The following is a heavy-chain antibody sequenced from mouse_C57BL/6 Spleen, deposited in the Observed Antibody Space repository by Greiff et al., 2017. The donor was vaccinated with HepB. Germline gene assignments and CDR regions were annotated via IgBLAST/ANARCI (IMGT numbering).Heavy chain of an antibody. CDR3: ARETYYGNYVGY. CDR1: GFTFSSYA. V-gene: IGHV5-4*01. Sequence: EVMLVESGGGLVKPGGSLKLSCAASGFTFSSYAMSWVRQTPEKRLEWVATISDGGSYTYYPDNVKGRFTISRDNAKNNLYLQMSHLKSEDTAMYYCARETYYGNYVGYWGQGTTLTVSS. D-gene: IGHD2-10*01. J-gene: IGHJ2*01. CDR2: ISDGGSYT.